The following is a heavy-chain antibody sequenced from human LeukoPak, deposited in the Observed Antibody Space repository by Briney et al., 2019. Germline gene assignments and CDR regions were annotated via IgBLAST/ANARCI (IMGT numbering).Heavy chain of an antibody. CDR2: IKQDGSEK. CDR1: GFTFSSYW. Sequence: PGGSLRLSCAASGFTFSSYWMSWVRQAPGKGLEWVANIKQDGSEKYYVDSVKGRFTISRDNAKNSLYLQMYSLRAEDTAVYYCARLSYCSSTSCYFAGYYYYYMDVWGKGTTVTVSS. V-gene: IGHV3-7*01. J-gene: IGHJ6*03. D-gene: IGHD2-2*01. CDR3: ARLSYCSSTSCYFAGYYYYYMDV.